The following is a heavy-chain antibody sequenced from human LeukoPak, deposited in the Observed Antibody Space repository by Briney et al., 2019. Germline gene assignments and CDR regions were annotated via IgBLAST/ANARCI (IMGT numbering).Heavy chain of an antibody. J-gene: IGHJ4*02. Sequence: GGSLRLSCAASGFTFSSYWMSWVRQSPGKGLEWVAVIWYDGSNKYYADSVKGRFTISRDNSKNTLYLQMNSLRAEDTAVYYCAREPPGFLESNFDYWGQGTLVTVSS. CDR1: GFTFSSYW. CDR2: IWYDGSNK. D-gene: IGHD3-3*01. V-gene: IGHV3-33*08. CDR3: AREPPGFLESNFDY.